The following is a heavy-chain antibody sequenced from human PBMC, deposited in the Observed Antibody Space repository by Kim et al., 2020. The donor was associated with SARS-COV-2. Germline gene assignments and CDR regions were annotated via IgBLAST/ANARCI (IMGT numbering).Heavy chain of an antibody. CDR3: AKDIGDRGVITYYYYGMDV. J-gene: IGHJ6*02. D-gene: IGHD3-10*01. V-gene: IGHV3-9*01. CDR2: ISWNSGSI. CDR1: GFTFDDYA. Sequence: GGSLRLSCAASGFTFDDYAMHWVRQAPGKGLEWVSGISWNSGSIGYADSVKGRFTISRDNAKNSLYLQMNSLRAEDTALYYCAKDIGDRGVITYYYYGMDVWGQGTTVTVSS.